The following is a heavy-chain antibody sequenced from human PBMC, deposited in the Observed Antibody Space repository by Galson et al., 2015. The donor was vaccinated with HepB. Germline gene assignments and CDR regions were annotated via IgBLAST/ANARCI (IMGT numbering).Heavy chain of an antibody. CDR2: IWYDGSKK. Sequence: SLRLSCAASGFIFSTHGMHWVRQAPGKGLEWVAIIWYDGSKKYYADSVKGRFTISRDNSKNTLYLQMNSLRAEDTAVYFCAREATFDGFDYWGQGTLVTVSS. CDR3: AREATFDGFDY. V-gene: IGHV3-33*01. CDR1: GFIFSTHG. J-gene: IGHJ4*02. D-gene: IGHD3-9*01.